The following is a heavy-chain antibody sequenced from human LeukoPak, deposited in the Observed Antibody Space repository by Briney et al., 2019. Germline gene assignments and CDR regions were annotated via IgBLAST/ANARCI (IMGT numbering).Heavy chain of an antibody. V-gene: IGHV4-59*01. Sequence: SETLSLTCTVSGGSISSYYWSWIRQPPGKGLEWIGYIYYSGSTNYNPSLKSRVTISVDTSKNQFSLKLSSVTAADTAVYYCASCASPAAGRRGFDYWGQGTLVTVSS. J-gene: IGHJ4*02. D-gene: IGHD6-13*01. CDR3: ASCASPAAGRRGFDY. CDR2: IYYSGST. CDR1: GGSISSYY.